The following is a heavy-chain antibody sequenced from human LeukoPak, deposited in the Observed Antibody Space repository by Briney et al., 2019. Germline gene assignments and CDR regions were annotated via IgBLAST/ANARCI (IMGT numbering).Heavy chain of an antibody. CDR2: ISRSGDYT. Sequence: GGSLILSCAASGFTFTSYAMTWVRQAPGKGLEWVSGISRSGDYTYSADSVRRRFIIYSDNSKSTLYLQLSSLRAEDTAVYYCAKLPTSGGDYVYMDYWGQGTVVSVSS. D-gene: IGHD3-16*01. J-gene: IGHJ4*02. V-gene: IGHV3-23*01. CDR1: GFTFTSYA. CDR3: AKLPTSGGDYVYMDY.